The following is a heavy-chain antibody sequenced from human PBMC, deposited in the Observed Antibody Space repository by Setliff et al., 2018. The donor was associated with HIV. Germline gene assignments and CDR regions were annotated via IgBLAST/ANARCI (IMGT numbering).Heavy chain of an antibody. CDR3: ARVIMARGVIRGIHYYYYMDV. J-gene: IGHJ6*03. CDR1: GGSITSGGFY. V-gene: IGHV4-31*03. CDR2: IYYSGGT. D-gene: IGHD3-10*01. Sequence: SETLSLTCTDSGGSITSGGFYWSWIRQYPQKGLEWIGYIYYSGGTYYNPSLTSRVTISVDRSKNQLSLKVNSVTAADTAVYYCARVIMARGVIRGIHYYYYMDVWCKGTTVTVSS.